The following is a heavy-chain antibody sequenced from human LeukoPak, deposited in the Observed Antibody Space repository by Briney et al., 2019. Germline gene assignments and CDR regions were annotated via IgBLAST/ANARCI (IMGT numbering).Heavy chain of an antibody. Sequence: LTGGSLRLSCAASGFTFSSYEMNWVRQAPGKGLEWVSYISSSGTNTYYADSVKGRFTISRDNAKNSLYLQMNSLRAEDTAVYYCARRYCSSTSCLIDYWGQGTLVTVSS. CDR1: GFTFSSYE. V-gene: IGHV3-48*03. CDR2: ISSSGTNT. J-gene: IGHJ4*02. D-gene: IGHD2-2*01. CDR3: ARRYCSSTSCLIDY.